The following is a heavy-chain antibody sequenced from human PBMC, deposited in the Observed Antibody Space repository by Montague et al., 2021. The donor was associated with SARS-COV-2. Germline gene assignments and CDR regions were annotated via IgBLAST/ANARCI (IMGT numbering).Heavy chain of an antibody. CDR2: IYHNGST. D-gene: IGHD4-23*01. CDR3: ARGGGNSADYYNYTMDV. V-gene: IGHV4-59*01. Sequence: SETLSLTCTVSGGSISSYYWTWIRQPPGKGLESIGYIYHNGSTKYNPSLKSRVTISVDTSKNQFSLKLSSVSVADTAVYYCARGGGNSADYYNYTMDVWGPGTTVTV. J-gene: IGHJ6*02. CDR1: GGSISSYY.